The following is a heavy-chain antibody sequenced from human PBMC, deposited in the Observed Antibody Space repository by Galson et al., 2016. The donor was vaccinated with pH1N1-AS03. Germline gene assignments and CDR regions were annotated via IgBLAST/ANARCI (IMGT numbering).Heavy chain of an antibody. J-gene: IGHJ6*04. V-gene: IGHV3-13*01. CDR1: GFTVSTYD. Sequence: SLRLSCAASGFTVSTYDMHWVRQSAGGGLEWVSLIAAVGTTEYAGSVKGRFIIFRDNVKNSLYLQMNNLRAEDTALYYCAVWGYISNTHGLDVWGKGTTVTVSS. D-gene: IGHD5-18*01. CDR2: IAAVGTT. CDR3: AVWGYISNTHGLDV.